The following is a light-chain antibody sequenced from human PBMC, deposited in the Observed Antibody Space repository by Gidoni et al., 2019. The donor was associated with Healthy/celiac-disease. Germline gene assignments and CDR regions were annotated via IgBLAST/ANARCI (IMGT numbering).Light chain of an antibody. V-gene: IGKV3-11*01. CDR1: QSVSSY. J-gene: IGKJ4*01. CDR2: DAS. CDR3: QQRSNWPVT. Sequence: EIVLTQSPATLSLSPGERATLSCTASQSVSSYLAWYQQKPGQAPRLLIYDASSGSGTDFTLTISSLEPEDFAVYYCQQRSNWPVTFGGGTKVEIK.